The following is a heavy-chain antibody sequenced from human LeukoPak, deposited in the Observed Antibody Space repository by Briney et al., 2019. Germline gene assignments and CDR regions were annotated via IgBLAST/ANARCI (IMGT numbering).Heavy chain of an antibody. CDR3: ARDHSSGRPAFDY. V-gene: IGHV3-48*01. CDR1: GFTFCSYS. D-gene: IGHD6-19*01. Sequence: PGGSLRLSCAASGFTFCSYSMNWVRQAPGRGLEWVSYISSSSSTIYFADSVKGRFTISRDNAKNSLYLQMNSLRAEDTAVYYCARDHSSGRPAFDYWGQGTLVTVSS. J-gene: IGHJ4*02. CDR2: ISSSSSTI.